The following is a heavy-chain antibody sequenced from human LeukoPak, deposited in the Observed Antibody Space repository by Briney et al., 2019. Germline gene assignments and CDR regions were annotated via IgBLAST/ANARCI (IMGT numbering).Heavy chain of an antibody. Sequence: ASVKVSCKASGYTFTGYYMHWVRQAPGQGLERMGWINPNSGGTNYAQKFQGRVTVTRDTSISTAYMELSRLRSDDTAVYYCAREGYSSGQPPVNWFDPWGQGTLVTVSS. CDR2: INPNSGGT. CDR1: GYTFTGYY. J-gene: IGHJ5*02. CDR3: AREGYSSGQPPVNWFDP. D-gene: IGHD6-19*01. V-gene: IGHV1-2*02.